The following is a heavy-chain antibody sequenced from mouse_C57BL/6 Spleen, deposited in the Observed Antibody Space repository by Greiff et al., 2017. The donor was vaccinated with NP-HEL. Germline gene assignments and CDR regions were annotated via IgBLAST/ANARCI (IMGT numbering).Heavy chain of an antibody. V-gene: IGHV1-15*01. Sequence: VQRVESGAELVRPGASVTLSCKASGYTFTDYEMHWVKQTPVHGLAWIGAIDPETGGTAYNQKFKGKAILTADKSSSTAYMELRSLTSEDSAVYYCTREDDYDGWYFDVWGTGTTVTVSS. CDR3: TREDDYDGWYFDV. CDR2: IDPETGGT. J-gene: IGHJ1*03. CDR1: GYTFTDYE. D-gene: IGHD2-4*01.